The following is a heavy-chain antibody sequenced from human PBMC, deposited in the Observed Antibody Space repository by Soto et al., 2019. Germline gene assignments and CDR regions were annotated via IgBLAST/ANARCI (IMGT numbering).Heavy chain of an antibody. CDR1: DFTFSTYE. D-gene: IGHD6-25*01. CDR3: TRDASRDSGARGWFDP. CDR2: ISSNSAYI. J-gene: IGHJ5*02. Sequence: PGGSLRLSCEASDFTFSTYEMNWVRQAPGKGLEWVSTISSNSAYIYYTDALRGRFTISRDNAKNSLHLQMNSLRAEDTAVYYCTRDASRDSGARGWFDPWGPGTLVTVSS. V-gene: IGHV3-21*01.